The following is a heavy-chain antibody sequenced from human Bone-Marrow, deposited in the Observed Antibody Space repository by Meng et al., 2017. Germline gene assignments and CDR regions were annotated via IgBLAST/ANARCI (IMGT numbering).Heavy chain of an antibody. Sequence: GESLKISCAASGFTFDDYAMHWVRQAPGKGLEWVSLISWDGGSTYYADSVKGRFTISRDNSKNSLYLQMNSLRAEDTALYYCAEAPICGGDCLSSGMDVWGQGTTVTVSS. J-gene: IGHJ6*02. CDR3: AEAPICGGDCLSSGMDV. V-gene: IGHV3-43D*03. D-gene: IGHD2-21*02. CDR2: ISWDGGST. CDR1: GFTFDDYA.